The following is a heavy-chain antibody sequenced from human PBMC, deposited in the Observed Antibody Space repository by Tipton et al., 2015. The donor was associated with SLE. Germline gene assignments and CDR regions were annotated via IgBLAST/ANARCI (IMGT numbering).Heavy chain of an antibody. D-gene: IGHD1/OR15-1a*01. CDR1: GFTFNIHA. V-gene: IGHV3-23*01. CDR2: ISGGRT. Sequence: GSLRLSCAASGFTFNIHAMTWVRQAPGKGLEWVSGISGGRTYYADFVKGRFSISRDNSKNTLYLQMNSLRAEDTAIYYCAMRRGTADAFSYFDYWGQGTLVTVSS. CDR3: AMRRGTADAFSYFDY. J-gene: IGHJ4*02.